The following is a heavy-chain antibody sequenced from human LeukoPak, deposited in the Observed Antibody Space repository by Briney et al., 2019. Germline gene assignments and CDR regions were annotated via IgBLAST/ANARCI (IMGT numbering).Heavy chain of an antibody. CDR2: IRSDGRNE. CDR1: GFTFSDYG. J-gene: IGHJ3*02. CDR3: TKGQYYYDSNASLESVFDI. V-gene: IGHV3-30*02. D-gene: IGHD3-22*01. Sequence: GGSLRLSCAASGFTFSDYGMHWVRQAPGQGLEWVAFIRSDGRNEDYGDPAKTRFTISRDNAKNSLYLQMHSLRAEDTALYYCTKGQYYYDSNASLESVFDIWGQGTMVTVSS.